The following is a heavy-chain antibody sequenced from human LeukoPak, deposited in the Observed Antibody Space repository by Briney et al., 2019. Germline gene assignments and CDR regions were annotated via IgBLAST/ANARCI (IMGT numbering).Heavy chain of an antibody. CDR1: GGSISSSNYY. V-gene: IGHV4-39*07. D-gene: IGHD3-22*01. Sequence: PSETLSLTCTVSGGSISSSNYYWGWIRQPPGKGLEWIGSISYSGSTYHNPSLKSRVTISVDTSKNQFSLNLSSVTAADTAVYYCARTYMSSQWFLGEFDPWGQGTLVTVSS. CDR3: ARTYMSSQWFLGEFDP. J-gene: IGHJ5*02. CDR2: ISYSGST.